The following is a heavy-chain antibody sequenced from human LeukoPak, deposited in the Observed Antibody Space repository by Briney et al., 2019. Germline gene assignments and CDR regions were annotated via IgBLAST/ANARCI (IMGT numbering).Heavy chain of an antibody. CDR1: GFTCSNAW. J-gene: IGHJ4*02. V-gene: IGHV3-15*01. Sequence: GGSLRLSCAASGFTCSNAWMSWVRQAPGKGLEWVGRIKSKTDGGTTDYAAPVKGRFTISRDDSKNTLYLQMNSLKTEDTAVYYCTTDDYYDSSGAYWGQGTLVTVSS. CDR3: TTDDYYDSSGAY. D-gene: IGHD3-22*01. CDR2: IKSKTDGGTT.